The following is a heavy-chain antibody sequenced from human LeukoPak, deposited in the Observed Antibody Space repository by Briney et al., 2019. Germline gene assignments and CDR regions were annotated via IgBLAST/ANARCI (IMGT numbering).Heavy chain of an antibody. CDR3: ARGGRDGYRSGVDY. Sequence: GASVKVSCKASGYTFTSYVINWVGQATGQGLEWMGWMNPNSGNTGYAQKFQGRVTMTRNTSISTAYMELSSLRSEDTAVYYCARGGRDGYRSGVDYWGQGTLVTVSS. V-gene: IGHV1-8*01. CDR2: MNPNSGNT. CDR1: GYTFTSYV. D-gene: IGHD5-24*01. J-gene: IGHJ4*02.